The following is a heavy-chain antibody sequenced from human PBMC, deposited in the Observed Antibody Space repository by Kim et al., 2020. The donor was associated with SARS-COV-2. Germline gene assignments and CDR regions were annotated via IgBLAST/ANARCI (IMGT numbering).Heavy chain of an antibody. CDR3: AKDGLGRPFDY. V-gene: IGHV3-23*01. CDR2: ISGSGAFT. Sequence: GGSLRLSCAASGFALSSHAMGWVRQAPGKGLEWVSIISGSGAFTSYYADSVKGRFSISRDDSKNTLYLQMNSLRAEDTAVYYCAKDGLGRPFDYWGQGTL. D-gene: IGHD3-10*01. CDR1: GFALSSHA. J-gene: IGHJ4*02.